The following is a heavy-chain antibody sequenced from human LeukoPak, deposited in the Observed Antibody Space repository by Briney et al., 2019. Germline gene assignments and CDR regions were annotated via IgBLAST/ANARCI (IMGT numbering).Heavy chain of an antibody. D-gene: IGHD6-6*01. CDR1: GFTFSDYY. V-gene: IGHV3-11*01. Sequence: GGSLRLSCAASGFTFSDYYMSWIRQAPGKGLEWVSYISSSGSTILYAESVKGRFTISRDNAKNSLYVQMNSLRAEDTAVYYCAREPTWGSSSSKPPYWGQGTLVTVSS. CDR2: ISSSGSTI. CDR3: AREPTWGSSSSKPPY. J-gene: IGHJ4*02.